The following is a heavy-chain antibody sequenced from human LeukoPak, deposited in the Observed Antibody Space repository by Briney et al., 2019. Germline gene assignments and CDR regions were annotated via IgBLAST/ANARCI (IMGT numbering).Heavy chain of an antibody. CDR2: IHYNGHT. Sequence: PSETLSLTCTVSGAAISSSYWSWIRQPPGKRLEWLGFIHYNGHTNYNPSLQSRVTISTDTSKNQLSLKLNSVTAADTAVHYCARGYYDSSGYSNTFDIWGQGTMVTVSS. V-gene: IGHV4-59*01. CDR3: ARGYYDSSGYSNTFDI. CDR1: GAAISSSY. D-gene: IGHD3-22*01. J-gene: IGHJ3*02.